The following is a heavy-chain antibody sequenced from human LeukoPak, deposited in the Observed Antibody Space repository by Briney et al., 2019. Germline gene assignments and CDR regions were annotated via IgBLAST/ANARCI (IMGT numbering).Heavy chain of an antibody. V-gene: IGHV4-30-2*01. CDR3: ARGHRSGPYYYYGMDV. CDR1: GGSISSGGYS. CDR2: IYHSGST. D-gene: IGHD3-3*01. Sequence: PSETLSLTCAVSGGSISSGGYSWSWIRQQPGKGLEWIGYIYHSGSTYYNPSLKSRVTISVDRSKNQFSLKLSSVTAADTAVYYCARGHRSGPYYYYGMDVWGQGTTVTVSS. J-gene: IGHJ6*02.